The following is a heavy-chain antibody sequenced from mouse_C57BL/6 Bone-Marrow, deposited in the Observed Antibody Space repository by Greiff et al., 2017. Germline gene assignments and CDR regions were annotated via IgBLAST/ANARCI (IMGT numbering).Heavy chain of an antibody. CDR2: IDPVDGDT. J-gene: IGHJ2*01. CDR3: TSPIITAEYFDY. D-gene: IGHD1-1*01. CDR1: GFNIKDYY. Sequence: VQLQQSGAELVRPGASVKLSCTASGFNIKDYYMHWVKQRPEQGLEWIGRIDPVDGDTEYAPKFQGKATMTADTSSNTAYLQLSSLTSEDTAVYYCTSPIITAEYFDYWGQGTTLTVSS. V-gene: IGHV14-1*01.